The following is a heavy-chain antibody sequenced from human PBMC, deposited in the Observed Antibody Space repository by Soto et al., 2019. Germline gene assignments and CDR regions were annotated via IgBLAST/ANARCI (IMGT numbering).Heavy chain of an antibody. CDR1: GYTFTSYA. D-gene: IGHD6-13*01. Sequence: ASVKVSCKASGYTFTSYAMHWVRQAPGQRLEWMGWINAGNGNTKYSQKFQGRVTITRDTSASTAYMELSSLRSEDTAVYYCARDRQQLVRYYYYMAVWGKGTSVTVSS. V-gene: IGHV1-3*01. J-gene: IGHJ6*03. CDR2: INAGNGNT. CDR3: ARDRQQLVRYYYYMAV.